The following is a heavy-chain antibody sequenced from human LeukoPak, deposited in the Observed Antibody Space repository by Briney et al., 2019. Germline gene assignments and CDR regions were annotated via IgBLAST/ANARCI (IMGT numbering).Heavy chain of an antibody. CDR1: GYTFTGYY. D-gene: IGHD6-6*01. V-gene: IGHV1-2*02. CDR2: INPNSGGT. J-gene: IGHJ6*03. Sequence: ASVKVSCKASGYTFTGYYMHWVRQAPGQGLEWMGWINPNSGGTNYAQKFQGRVTMTRDTSISTAYMELSRLRSDDTAVYYCARQGVAARPPYYYYYMDVWGKGTTVTVSS. CDR3: ARQGVAARPPYYYYYMDV.